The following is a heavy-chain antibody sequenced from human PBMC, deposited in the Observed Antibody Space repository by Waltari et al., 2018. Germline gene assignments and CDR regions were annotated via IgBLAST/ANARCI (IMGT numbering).Heavy chain of an antibody. CDR3: ARKGRNSSGWFPFDI. Sequence: QVQLVQSGAEVKKPGASVKVSCKASGYTFTSYDLNWVPQATGQGLEWMGCMNPNSGNTGYAQKFQGRVSMTRNTSITTAHMELSSLRSDDTAIYYCARKGRNSSGWFPFDIWGQGTMVTVSS. CDR1: GYTFTSYD. D-gene: IGHD6-19*01. CDR2: MNPNSGNT. V-gene: IGHV1-8*01. J-gene: IGHJ3*02.